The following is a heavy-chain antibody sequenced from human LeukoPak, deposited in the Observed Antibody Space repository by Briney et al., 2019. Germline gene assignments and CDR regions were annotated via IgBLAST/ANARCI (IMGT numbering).Heavy chain of an antibody. CDR1: GVTFSGYS. D-gene: IGHD6-13*01. CDR2: ITATSLHI. V-gene: IGHV3-21*01. CDR3: ASRRQQLGAYFDY. Sequence: PGGSLRLSCAASGVTFSGYSMNWVRQAPGKGLEWVSAITATSLHIYYADSVKGRFTISRDNAKNSLYLQMNSLRVEDTALYYCASRRQQLGAYFDYWGQGTLVTVSS. J-gene: IGHJ4*02.